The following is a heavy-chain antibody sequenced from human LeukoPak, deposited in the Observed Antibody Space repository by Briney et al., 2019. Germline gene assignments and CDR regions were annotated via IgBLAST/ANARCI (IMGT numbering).Heavy chain of an antibody. CDR3: AKEETGYYSYYFDY. D-gene: IGHD3-9*01. CDR2: ISGSGGST. V-gene: IGHV3-23*01. Sequence: LAGGSLRLSCAASGFTFSSYEMNWVRQAPGKGLEWVSAISGSGGSTYYADSVKGRFTISRDNSKNTLYLQMNSLRAEDTAVYYCAKEETGYYSYYFDYWGQGTLVTVSS. J-gene: IGHJ4*02. CDR1: GFTFSSYE.